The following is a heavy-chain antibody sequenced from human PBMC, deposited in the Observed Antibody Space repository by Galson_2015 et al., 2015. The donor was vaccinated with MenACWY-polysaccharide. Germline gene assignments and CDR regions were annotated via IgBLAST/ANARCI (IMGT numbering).Heavy chain of an antibody. D-gene: IGHD2-2*01. J-gene: IGHJ4*02. CDR3: AKDGGYCSSTSCPGFDY. CDR2: ISWNSGSI. CDR1: GFTFDDCA. Sequence: SLRLSCAASGFTFDDCAMHWVRQAPGKGLEWVSGISWNSGSIGYADSVKGRFTISRDNAKSSLYLQMNSLRAEGTALYYCAKDGGYCSSTSCPGFDYWGQGTLVTVSS. V-gene: IGHV3-9*01.